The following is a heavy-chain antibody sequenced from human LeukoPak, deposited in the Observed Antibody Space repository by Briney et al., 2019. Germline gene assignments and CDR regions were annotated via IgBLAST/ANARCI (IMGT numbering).Heavy chain of an antibody. Sequence: PGGSLRLSCAASGFTFSSYGMHWVRQAPGKGLEWVAFIRYDGSNKYYADSVKGRFTISRDNSKNTLYLQMNSLRAEDTAVYYCAKGPMITFGGVNSDDAFDIWGQGTMVTVSS. CDR1: GFTFSSYG. J-gene: IGHJ3*02. CDR3: AKGPMITFGGVNSDDAFDI. D-gene: IGHD3-16*01. CDR2: IRYDGSNK. V-gene: IGHV3-30*02.